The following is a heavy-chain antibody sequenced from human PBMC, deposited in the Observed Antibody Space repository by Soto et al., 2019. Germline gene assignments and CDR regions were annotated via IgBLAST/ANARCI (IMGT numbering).Heavy chain of an antibody. Sequence: GGSLRLSCVASGFVFSDYAMSWVRQAPGKGLEWVSAISAGGDTYYADSVKGRFTVSRANSKNTLYLQMNSLRAKDTAIYYCANGPIWCGGSRCYTESFDSWGQGTMVTVSS. CDR3: ANGPIWCGGSRCYTESFDS. V-gene: IGHV3-23*01. CDR1: GFVFSDYA. J-gene: IGHJ4*02. D-gene: IGHD2-21*01. CDR2: ISAGGDT.